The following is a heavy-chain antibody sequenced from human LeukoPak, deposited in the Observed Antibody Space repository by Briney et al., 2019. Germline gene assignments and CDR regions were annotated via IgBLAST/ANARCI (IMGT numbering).Heavy chain of an antibody. CDR1: GGSISSSPYY. Sequence: SETQSLTCTVSGGSISSSPYYWGWICQPPGKGLEWIGNIYYSGLPYYNPALKTRVTISVDTSNNQFSQKLTSVTAEDTAVYYCARHASVDGNWPRPLDYWGQGSLVTVSS. D-gene: IGHD6-19*01. V-gene: IGHV4-39*01. J-gene: IGHJ4*02. CDR2: IYYSGLP. CDR3: ARHASVDGNWPRPLDY.